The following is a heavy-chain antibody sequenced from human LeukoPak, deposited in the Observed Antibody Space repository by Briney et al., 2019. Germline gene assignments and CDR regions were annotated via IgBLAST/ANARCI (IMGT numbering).Heavy chain of an antibody. Sequence: ASVKVSCKASGYTFTSYAMHWVRQAPGQRLEWMGWINAGNGNTEYSQKFQGRVTITRDTSASTAYMELSSLRSEDTAVYYCARDRIVGTADPYYFDYWGQGTLVTVFS. CDR3: ARDRIVGTADPYYFDY. J-gene: IGHJ4*02. V-gene: IGHV1-3*01. D-gene: IGHD2-2*01. CDR1: GYTFTSYA. CDR2: INAGNGNT.